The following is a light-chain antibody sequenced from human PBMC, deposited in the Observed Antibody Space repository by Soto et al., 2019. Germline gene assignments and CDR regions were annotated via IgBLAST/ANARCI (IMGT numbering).Light chain of an antibody. CDR3: QQYVSWT. CDR2: GTS. CDR1: QTISSNY. Sequence: DIVLTQSPGTLSVSPGERATLSCRASQTISSNYLAWYQQKPGQPPSLLIYGTSSRATGIPDRFSGSGSGTHFPLTISRLEPEESAIYYCQQYVSWTFGQGTKVEIK. V-gene: IGKV3-20*01. J-gene: IGKJ1*01.